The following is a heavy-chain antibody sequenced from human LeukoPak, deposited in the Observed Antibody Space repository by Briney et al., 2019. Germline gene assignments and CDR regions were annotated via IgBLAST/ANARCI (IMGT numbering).Heavy chain of an antibody. J-gene: IGHJ5*02. CDR3: AKGRSRLFDP. CDR2: ISGGGGST. V-gene: IGHV3-23*01. Sequence: TGGSLRLSCAASGFTFTSYAMSWVRQAPGKGLEWVSAISGGGGSTYYADSVKGRFTISRDNSKNTLYLQMNSLRAEDTAVYYCAKGRSRLFDPWGQGTLVTVSS. CDR1: GFTFTSYA.